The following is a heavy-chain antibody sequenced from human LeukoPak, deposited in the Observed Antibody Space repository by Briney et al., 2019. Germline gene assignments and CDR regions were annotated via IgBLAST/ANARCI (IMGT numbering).Heavy chain of an antibody. V-gene: IGHV3-23*01. Sequence: GGSLRLSCAASGFTFSSYAMSWVRQAPGKGLEWVSAISGSGVSTYYADSVKGRFTISRDIVKNTLYLQMNSLRAEDTAVYYCAKAPANYVDTAMGTFDYWGQGTLVTVSS. CDR1: GFTFSSYA. CDR2: ISGSGVST. D-gene: IGHD5-18*01. J-gene: IGHJ4*02. CDR3: AKAPANYVDTAMGTFDY.